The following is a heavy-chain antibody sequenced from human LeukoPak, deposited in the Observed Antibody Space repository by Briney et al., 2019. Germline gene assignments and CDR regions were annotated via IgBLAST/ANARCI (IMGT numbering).Heavy chain of an antibody. CDR2: INPNSGGT. D-gene: IGHD3-22*01. Sequence: ASVKVSCKASGYTFTGYYMHWVRQAPGQGLEWMGWINPNSGGTNYAQKLQGRVTMTTDTSTSTAYMELRSLRSDDTAVYYCARGAPNYYDSSGYHGWFDPWGQGTLVTVSS. J-gene: IGHJ5*02. V-gene: IGHV1-2*02. CDR1: GYTFTGYY. CDR3: ARGAPNYYDSSGYHGWFDP.